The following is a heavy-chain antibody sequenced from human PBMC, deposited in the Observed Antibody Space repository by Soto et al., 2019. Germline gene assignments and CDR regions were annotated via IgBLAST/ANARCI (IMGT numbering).Heavy chain of an antibody. V-gene: IGHV1-69*08. CDR1: GGTFSSYT. CDR2: IIPILGIA. CDR3: ARDRSYCSSTSCYSSFDP. D-gene: IGHD2-2*01. J-gene: IGHJ5*02. Sequence: QVQLVQSGAEVEKPGSSVKVSCKASGGTFSSYTISWVRQAPGQGLEWMGRIIPILGIANYAQKFQGRVTITADKSTSTAYMELSSLRSEDTAVYYCARDRSYCSSTSCYSSFDPWGQGTLVTVSS.